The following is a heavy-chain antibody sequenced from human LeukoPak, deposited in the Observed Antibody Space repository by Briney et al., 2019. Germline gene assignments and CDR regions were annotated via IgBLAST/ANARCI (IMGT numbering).Heavy chain of an antibody. CDR1: GFTVSSNY. CDR3: TRGFSSSWYGYFDY. Sequence: QPGGSLRLSCAASGFTVSSNYMSWVRQAPGKGLEWVSVIYSGGSTYYADSVKGRFTISRDNSKNTLYLQMNSLRAEDTAVYYCTRGFSSSWYGYFDYWGQGTLVTVSS. CDR2: IYSGGST. D-gene: IGHD6-13*01. J-gene: IGHJ4*02. V-gene: IGHV3-53*01.